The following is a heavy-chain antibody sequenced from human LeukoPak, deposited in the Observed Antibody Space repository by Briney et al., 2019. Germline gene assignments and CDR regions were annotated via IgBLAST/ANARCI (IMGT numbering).Heavy chain of an antibody. J-gene: IGHJ4*02. D-gene: IGHD3-10*01. V-gene: IGHV1-24*01. CDR1: GYTLTELS. CDR3: ATGFLWFGELFHY. Sequence: ASVKVSCKVSGYTLTELSMHWVRQAPGKGLEWMGGFDPEDGERSYAQKVQGRGTMTEDTSTDTAYMELSSLRSEDTAVYYCATGFLWFGELFHYWGQGTLVTVSS. CDR2: FDPEDGER.